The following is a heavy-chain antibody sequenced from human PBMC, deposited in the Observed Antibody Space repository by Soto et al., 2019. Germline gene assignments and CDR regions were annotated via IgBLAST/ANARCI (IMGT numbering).Heavy chain of an antibody. Sequence: QITLKESGPTLVKPTQTLTLTCTFSGFSLTTAKVGVGWIRQPPGKAPEWLALIYWDDDKRYSPSLKSRLSITKETSKNQVVLRMTNMGPADTATYYCAHRSGFGELSYWGQGTLVIVSS. V-gene: IGHV2-5*02. J-gene: IGHJ4*02. CDR2: IYWDDDK. CDR1: GFSLTTAKVG. CDR3: AHRSGFGELSY. D-gene: IGHD3-10*01.